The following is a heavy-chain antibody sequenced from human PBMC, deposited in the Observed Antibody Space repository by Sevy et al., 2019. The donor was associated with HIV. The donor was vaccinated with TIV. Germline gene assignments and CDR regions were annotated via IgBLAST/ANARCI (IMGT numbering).Heavy chain of an antibody. D-gene: IGHD5-12*01. CDR1: GFTFSSYW. V-gene: IGHV3-74*01. CDR2: INRDGSST. CDR3: ARDRAGEMATIDDYYYYGMDV. Sequence: GGSLRLACAASGFTFSSYWMHWVRQAPGKGLVWVSRINRDGSSTSYAESVKGRCTISRDNAKNTLYLQTNSLRAEDTAVDYCARDRAGEMATIDDYYYYGMDVWAQGTTVTVSS. J-gene: IGHJ6*02.